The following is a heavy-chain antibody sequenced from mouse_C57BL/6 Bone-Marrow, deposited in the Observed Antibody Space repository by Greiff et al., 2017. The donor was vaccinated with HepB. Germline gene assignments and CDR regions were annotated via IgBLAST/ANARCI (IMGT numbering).Heavy chain of an antibody. CDR2: INPYNGGT. J-gene: IGHJ3*01. CDR3: ARGIYYYGSSPAWFAY. Sequence: EVQLQQSGPVLVKPGASVKMSCKASGYTFTDYYMNWVKQSHGKSLKWIGVINPYNGGTSYNQKFKGKATLTVDKSSSTAYMELNSLTSEDSAVYYCARGIYYYGSSPAWFAYWGQGTLVTVSA. D-gene: IGHD1-1*01. V-gene: IGHV1-19*01. CDR1: GYTFTDYY.